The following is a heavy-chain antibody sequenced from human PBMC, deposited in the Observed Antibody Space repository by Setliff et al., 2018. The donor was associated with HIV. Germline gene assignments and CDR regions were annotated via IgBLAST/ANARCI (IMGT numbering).Heavy chain of an antibody. CDR2: INAGYGNT. Sequence: ASVKVSCKASGYTFTSYAIHWVRQAPGQSLEWMGWINAGYGNTKYSQKFQGRVTTTEDTSTDTAYMELSSLRPEDTAVYYCATRIRDGHRGYGYFDFWGQGTLVTVS. D-gene: IGHD5-12*01. CDR3: ATRIRDGHRGYGYFDF. CDR1: GYTFTSYA. V-gene: IGHV1-3*01. J-gene: IGHJ4*02.